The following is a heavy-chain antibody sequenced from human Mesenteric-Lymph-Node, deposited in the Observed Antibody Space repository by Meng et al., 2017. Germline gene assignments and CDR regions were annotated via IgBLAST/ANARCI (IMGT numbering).Heavy chain of an antibody. J-gene: IGHJ4*02. V-gene: IGHV6-1*01. CDR1: GDSVSTNSAA. D-gene: IGHD6-25*01. CDR3: ARDPAAFDF. CDR2: TYYKSKWYN. Sequence: QVPLQQSCPGLVKPSPTLSLTCAISGDSVSTNSAAWNWIRQSPAGGLEWLGRTYYKSKWYNDYAESVKSRITINPDTSKNQFSLQLNSVTPEDTAVYYCARDPAAFDFWGQGILVTVSS.